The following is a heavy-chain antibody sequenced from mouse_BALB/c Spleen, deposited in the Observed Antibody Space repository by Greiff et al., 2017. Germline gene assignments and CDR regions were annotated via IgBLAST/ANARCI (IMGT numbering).Heavy chain of an antibody. J-gene: IGHJ4*01. CDR1: GFSLTSYG. D-gene: IGHD4-1*01. CDR2: IWAGGST. Sequence: QVQLKQSGPGLVAPSQSLSITCTVSGFSLTSYGVHWVRQPPGKGLEWLGVIWAGGSTNYNSALMSRLSISKDNSKSQVFLKLNSLQTDDTATYYCAKPSWADLYAMDYWGQGTSVTVSS. V-gene: IGHV2-9*02. CDR3: AKPSWADLYAMDY.